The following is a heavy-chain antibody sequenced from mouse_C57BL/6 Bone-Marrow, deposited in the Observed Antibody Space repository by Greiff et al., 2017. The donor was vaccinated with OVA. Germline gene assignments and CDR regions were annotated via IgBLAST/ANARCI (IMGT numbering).Heavy chain of an antibody. CDR3: ARRIGRYYAMDY. J-gene: IGHJ4*01. D-gene: IGHD2-14*01. Sequence: EVKLEESGGGLVKPGGSLKLSCAASGFTFSDYGMHWVRQAPEKGLEWVAYISSGSSTIYYADTVKGRFTISRDNAKNTLFLQMTSLRSEDTAMYYCARRIGRYYAMDYWGQGTTVTVSS. CDR1: GFTFSDYG. V-gene: IGHV5-17*01. CDR2: ISSGSSTI.